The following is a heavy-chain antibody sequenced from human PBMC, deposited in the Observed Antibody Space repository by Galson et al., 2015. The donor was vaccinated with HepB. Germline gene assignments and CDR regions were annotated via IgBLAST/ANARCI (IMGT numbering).Heavy chain of an antibody. CDR1: GFTFSSYA. J-gene: IGHJ4*02. D-gene: IGHD2-15*01. CDR2: ISSSSSST. Sequence: SLRLSCAASGFTFSSYAMNWVRQAPGKGLEWVSYISSSSSSTNYADSVKGRLTISRDNTKNTLYLQMNSLRAEDTAVYYCAKEVRGNSGGYSDYWGQGTLVTVSS. CDR3: AKEVRGNSGGYSDY. V-gene: IGHV3-23*01.